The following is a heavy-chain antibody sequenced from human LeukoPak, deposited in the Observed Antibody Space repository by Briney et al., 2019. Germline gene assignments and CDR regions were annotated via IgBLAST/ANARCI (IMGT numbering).Heavy chain of an antibody. CDR1: GFTFSSYS. CDR3: ARFAAGGSYYYYMDV. J-gene: IGHJ6*03. Sequence: GGSLRLSCAASGFTFSSYSMNWVRQPPGKGLEWVSNIGTSSTTIYYADSVKGRFTISRDNAKNSLYLQMNSLRADDTAVYYCARFAAGGSYYYYMDVWGKGTTVTVSS. CDR2: IGTSSTTI. V-gene: IGHV3-48*01. D-gene: IGHD6-25*01.